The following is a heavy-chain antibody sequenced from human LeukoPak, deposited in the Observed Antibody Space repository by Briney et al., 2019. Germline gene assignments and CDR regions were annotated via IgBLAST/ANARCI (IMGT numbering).Heavy chain of an antibody. Sequence: ASVKVSCKASGGTFSSYAISWVRQAPGQGLEWMGGIIPIFGTANYAQKFQGRVTITADESTSTAYMELSSLRSEDTAVYYCARDLSNSGGAIWDYWGQGTLVTVSS. CDR2: IIPIFGTA. V-gene: IGHV1-69*01. CDR3: ARDLSNSGGAIWDY. CDR1: GGTFSSYA. D-gene: IGHD2-15*01. J-gene: IGHJ4*02.